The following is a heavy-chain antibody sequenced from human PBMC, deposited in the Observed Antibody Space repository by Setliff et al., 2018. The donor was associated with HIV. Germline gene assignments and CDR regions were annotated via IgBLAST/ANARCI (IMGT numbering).Heavy chain of an antibody. V-gene: IGHV4-34*01. CDR1: GGSFSGYY. J-gene: IGHJ5*02. D-gene: IGHD5-12*01. CDR3: ARLVATLRYNWFDP. Sequence: PSETLSLTCAVYGGSFSGYYWSWIRQPPGKGLEWIGEINHSGSTNYNPSLKSRVTISVDTSKNQFSLKLSSVTAADTAVYYCARLVATLRYNWFDPWGQGTLVTVS. CDR2: INHSGST.